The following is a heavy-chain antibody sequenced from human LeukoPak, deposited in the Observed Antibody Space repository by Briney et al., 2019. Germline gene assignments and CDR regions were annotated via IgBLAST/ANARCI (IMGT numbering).Heavy chain of an antibody. CDR1: GGSISSSSYY. CDR3: ARSRTGTTRFLDY. D-gene: IGHD1-1*01. Sequence: SETLSLTCTVSGGSISSSSYYWGWIRRPPGKGLEWIGSNYYSRSTYYNPSLKSRVTISVDTSKNQFSLKLSSVTAADTAVYYCARSRTGTTRFLDYWGQGTLVTVSS. J-gene: IGHJ4*02. CDR2: NYYSRST. V-gene: IGHV4-39*01.